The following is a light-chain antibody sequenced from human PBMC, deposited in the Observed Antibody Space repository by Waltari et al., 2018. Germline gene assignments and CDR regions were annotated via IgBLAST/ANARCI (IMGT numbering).Light chain of an antibody. V-gene: IGLV2-14*01. CDR1: SSDVGSYNY. Sequence: QSALTQPASVSGSPGQSITISCTGTSSDVGSYNYVSWYQQHPGKAPKLMIYEVTKRPAGVSNRFSGSKSGNTASLTMSGLQAEDEADYYCSSYTSISTWVFGGGTKLTVL. CDR2: EVT. CDR3: SSYTSISTWV. J-gene: IGLJ3*02.